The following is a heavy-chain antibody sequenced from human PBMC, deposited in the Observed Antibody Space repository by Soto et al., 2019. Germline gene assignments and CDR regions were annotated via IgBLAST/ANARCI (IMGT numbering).Heavy chain of an antibody. CDR1: GFTFTSYA. Sequence: GXSLKISCAASGFTFTSYAMSWVRQAPGKGLEWVSTISGGSTYYAGSVKGRFTISRDNSKSTLYLQMNSLRAEDTAVYYCARGPSGSYYLTYVDYWGQGTLVTVSS. V-gene: IGHV3-66*01. CDR3: ARGPSGSYYLTYVDY. J-gene: IGHJ4*02. CDR2: ISGGST. D-gene: IGHD1-26*01.